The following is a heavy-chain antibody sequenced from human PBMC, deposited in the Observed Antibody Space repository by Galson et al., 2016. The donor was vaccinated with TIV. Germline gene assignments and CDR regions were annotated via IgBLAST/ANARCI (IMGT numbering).Heavy chain of an antibody. CDR3: ARDRRHCGNECYLRYYYGMDV. V-gene: IGHV3-66*02. Sequence: SLRLSCAASGLIVTSNSMTWVRQAPGKGLEWVALIHDDGSTSYADSVKGRFTISRDNSKNMLYLQITSLRADDTAVYYCARDRRHCGNECYLRYYYGMDVWGQGTTVTVSS. J-gene: IGHJ6*02. CDR2: IHDDGST. D-gene: IGHD2-21*01. CDR1: GLIVTSNS.